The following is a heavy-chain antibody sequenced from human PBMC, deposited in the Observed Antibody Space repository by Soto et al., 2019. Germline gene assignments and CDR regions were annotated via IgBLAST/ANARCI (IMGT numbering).Heavy chain of an antibody. D-gene: IGHD3-3*01. V-gene: IGHV3-23*01. CDR3: AKCGKYDGLSEQGGFDP. CDR1: GVTFRNYA. Sequence: PVWSVRLSCTASGVTFRNYAMIWVRQAPGKGLQWVSGISDSGAVIFHADSVRGRFTISRDNSKNTLYLQMNSLRAEDTALYFLAKCGKYDGLSEQGGFDPWDHGPLVTVAS. CDR2: ISDSGAVI. J-gene: IGHJ5*02.